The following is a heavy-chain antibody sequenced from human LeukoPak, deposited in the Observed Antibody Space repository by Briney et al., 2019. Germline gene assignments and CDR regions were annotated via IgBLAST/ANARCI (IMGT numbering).Heavy chain of an antibody. CDR1: GFTFGDYA. CDR3: TTQGWYSSSGFDY. Sequence: GGSLRLSCSASGFTFGDYAMSWVPQAPGKGLEWVGFIRSKAYGGTTEYAASVKGRFTISRDDSKSIAYLQMNSLKTEDTAVYYCTTQGWYSSSGFDYWGQGTLVTVSS. D-gene: IGHD6-13*01. CDR2: IRSKAYGGTT. V-gene: IGHV3-49*04. J-gene: IGHJ4*02.